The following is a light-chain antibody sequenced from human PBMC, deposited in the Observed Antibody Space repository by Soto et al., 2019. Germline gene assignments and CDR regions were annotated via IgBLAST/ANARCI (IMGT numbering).Light chain of an antibody. CDR1: SSNIGASFD. Sequence: QSVLTQPPSVSGAPGQRVTISCTGSSSNIGASFDVHWYLQVPGTAPKLLIYGNSNRPSGVPDRFSGSKSGTSASLAITGLQAEDEADYYCQSYDSSLSGSVFGGGTQLTVL. J-gene: IGLJ2*01. V-gene: IGLV1-40*01. CDR3: QSYDSSLSGSV. CDR2: GNS.